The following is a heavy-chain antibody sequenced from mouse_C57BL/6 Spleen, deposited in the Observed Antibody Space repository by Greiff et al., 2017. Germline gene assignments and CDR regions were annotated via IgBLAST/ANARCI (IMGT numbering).Heavy chain of an antibody. Sequence: QVQLKESGAELVKPGASVKLSCKASGYTFTSYWMHWVKQRPGQGLEWIGMIHPNSGSTNYNEKFKSKATLTVDKSSSTAYMQLSSLTSEDSAVYYCARLKMFDYWGQGTTLTVSS. D-gene: IGHD1-3*01. CDR1: GYTFTSYW. CDR2: IHPNSGST. V-gene: IGHV1-64*01. J-gene: IGHJ2*01. CDR3: ARLKMFDY.